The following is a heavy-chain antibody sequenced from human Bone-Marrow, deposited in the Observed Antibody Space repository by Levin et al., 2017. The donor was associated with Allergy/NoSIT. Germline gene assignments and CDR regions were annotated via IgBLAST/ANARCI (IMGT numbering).Heavy chain of an antibody. Sequence: GGSLRLSCAASGFTFSNAWMSWVRQAPGKGLEWVGRIKSKTDGGTTDYAAPVKGRFTISRDDSKNTLYLQMNSLKTEDTAVYYCTTAEGPDIVVVPAAGDAFDIWGQGTMVTVSS. CDR2: IKSKTDGGTT. D-gene: IGHD2-2*01. CDR3: TTAEGPDIVVVPAAGDAFDI. J-gene: IGHJ3*02. CDR1: GFTFSNAW. V-gene: IGHV3-15*01.